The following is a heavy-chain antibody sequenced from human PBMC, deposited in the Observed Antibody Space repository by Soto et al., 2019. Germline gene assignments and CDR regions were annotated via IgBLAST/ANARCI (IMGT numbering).Heavy chain of an antibody. CDR2: INPANGDT. CDR1: GYTFNKYP. V-gene: IGHV1-3*01. D-gene: IGHD3-22*01. J-gene: IGHJ4*02. CDR3: ARKDYYDSGIYYLAY. Sequence: ASVKVSCKTSGYTFNKYPIHWVRQAPGQGLEWMGWINPANGDTGYSQKFQDRVTISRDTSASTAYMELSSLRSEDTAVYYCARKDYYDSGIYYLAYWGQGTLVTVSS.